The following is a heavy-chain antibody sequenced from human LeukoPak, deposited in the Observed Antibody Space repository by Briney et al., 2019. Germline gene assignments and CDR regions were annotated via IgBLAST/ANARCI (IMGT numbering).Heavy chain of an antibody. V-gene: IGHV3-23*01. CDR2: ISGSGGST. CDR1: GFTFSSYV. D-gene: IGHD2-2*01. J-gene: IGHJ4*02. Sequence: GGSLRLSCAASGFTFSSYVMSWVRQAPGKGLEWVSDISGSGGSTYYADSVKGRFTISRDNSKNTLYLQMNSLRAEDTAVYYCAKSLVLEDIVVVPAAMLQSYWGQGTLVTVSS. CDR3: AKSLVLEDIVVVPAAMLQSY.